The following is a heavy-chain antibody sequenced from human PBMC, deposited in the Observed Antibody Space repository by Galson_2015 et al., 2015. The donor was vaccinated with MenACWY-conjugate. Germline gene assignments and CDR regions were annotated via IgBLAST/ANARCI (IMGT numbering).Heavy chain of an antibody. Sequence: CAISGDSVSSNSAAWNWIRQSPSRGLEWLGRTYYRSKWYNDYAVSVKSRITINPDTSKNQFSLQLNSVTPEDTAVYYCARVTYYYGSGSYYNGVPHYYGMDVWGQGTTVTVSS. CDR1: GDSVSSNSAA. CDR2: TYYRSKWYN. J-gene: IGHJ6*02. CDR3: ARVTYYYGSGSYYNGVPHYYGMDV. D-gene: IGHD3-10*01. V-gene: IGHV6-1*01.